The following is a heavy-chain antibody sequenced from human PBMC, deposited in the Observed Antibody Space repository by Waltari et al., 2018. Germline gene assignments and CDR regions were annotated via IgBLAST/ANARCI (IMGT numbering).Heavy chain of an antibody. Sequence: QVQLQESGPGLVKPSETLSLTCTVSGGSISSYYWSWIRQPPGKGLEWIGYIYYSGSTNYNPSLKSRVTISVDTSKNQFSLKLSSVTAADTAVYYCARRNYYDSRFDLWGRGTLVTVSS. J-gene: IGHJ2*01. CDR2: IYYSGST. D-gene: IGHD3-22*01. V-gene: IGHV4-59*01. CDR1: GGSISSYY. CDR3: ARRNYYDSRFDL.